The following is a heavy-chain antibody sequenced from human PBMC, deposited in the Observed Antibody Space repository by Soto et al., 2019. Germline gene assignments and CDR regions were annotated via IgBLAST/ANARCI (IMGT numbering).Heavy chain of an antibody. V-gene: IGHV1-58*01. J-gene: IGHJ6*02. Sequence: SVKVSCKASGCTFTSSAVQWVRQARGQRLEWIGWIVVGSGNTNYAQKFQERVTITRDMSTSTAYMELSSLRSEDTAVYYCAAGWLRFLGWQLYYYYGMDVWGQGTTVTVSS. CDR3: AAGWLRFLGWQLYYYYGMDV. D-gene: IGHD3-3*01. CDR2: IVVGSGNT. CDR1: GCTFTSSA.